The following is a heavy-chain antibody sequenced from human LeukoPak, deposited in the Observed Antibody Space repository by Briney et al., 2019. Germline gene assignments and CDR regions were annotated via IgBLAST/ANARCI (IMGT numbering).Heavy chain of an antibody. Sequence: SQTLSLTCTVSGGSISSGVYYWSWIRQPPGKGLEWIGYIYYSGSTYYNPSLKSRVTISVDTSKNQFSLKLSSVTAADTAVYYCARDLLPESNAFDIWGQGTMVTVSS. V-gene: IGHV4-30-4*01. J-gene: IGHJ3*02. D-gene: IGHD2-15*01. CDR1: GGSISSGVYY. CDR3: ARDLLPESNAFDI. CDR2: IYYSGST.